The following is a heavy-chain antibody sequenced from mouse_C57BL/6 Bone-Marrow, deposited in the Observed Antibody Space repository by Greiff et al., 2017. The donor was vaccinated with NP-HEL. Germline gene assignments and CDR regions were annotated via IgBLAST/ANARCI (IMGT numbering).Heavy chain of an antibody. Sequence: VQLQQSGPELVKPGASVKIPCKASGYTFTDYNMDWVKQSHGKSLEWIGDINPNNGGTIYNQKFKGKATLTVDKSSSTAYMELRSLTSEDTAVYYCARWGLRPWYFDVWAQGPRSPSPQ. CDR2: INPNNGGT. J-gene: IGHJ1*03. V-gene: IGHV1-18*01. CDR3: ARWGLRPWYFDV. D-gene: IGHD2-4*01. CDR1: GYTFTDYN.